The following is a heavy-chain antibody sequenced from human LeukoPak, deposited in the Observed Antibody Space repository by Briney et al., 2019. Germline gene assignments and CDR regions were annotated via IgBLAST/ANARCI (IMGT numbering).Heavy chain of an antibody. D-gene: IGHD2-21*02. V-gene: IGHV4-34*01. J-gene: IGHJ3*02. Sequence: PSETLSLTCTVSGGSINSGGYYWSWIRQPPGKGLEWIGEINHSGSTNYNPSLKSRVTISVDTSKNQFSLKLSSVTAADTAVYYCARGVVVVTAIMGSYAFDIWGQGTMVTVSS. CDR2: INHSGST. CDR3: ARGVVVVTAIMGSYAFDI. CDR1: GGSINSGGYY.